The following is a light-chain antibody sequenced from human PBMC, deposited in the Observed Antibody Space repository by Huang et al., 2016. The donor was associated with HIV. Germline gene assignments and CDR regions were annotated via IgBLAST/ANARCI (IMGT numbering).Light chain of an antibody. Sequence: DIQMTQSPSSLSASVGDRVTITCRASQSISSSLNWYQQERGNAPQLLISAVSRLQGGVPSRFSGSGSGTDFTLTISSLQPEDFATYYCQQSYSTPKTFGQGTKVEIK. V-gene: IGKV1-39*01. CDR1: QSISSS. J-gene: IGKJ1*01. CDR2: AVS. CDR3: QQSYSTPKT.